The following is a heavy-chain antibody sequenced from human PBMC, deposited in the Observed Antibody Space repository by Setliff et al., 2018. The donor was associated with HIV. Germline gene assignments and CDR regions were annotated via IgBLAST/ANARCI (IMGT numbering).Heavy chain of an antibody. Sequence: PSETLSLTCAVYGGSFSRDYWTWIRQPPGKGPEWIGEINHSGITNYNSFLKSRVTISIDTSKNQFSLKLNSVTAADTAMYYCARLRLAVMMSLDYFDLWGQGTLVTVPQ. D-gene: IGHD3-16*01. CDR2: INHSGIT. V-gene: IGHV4-34*01. CDR3: ARLRLAVMMSLDYFDL. CDR1: GGSFSRDY. J-gene: IGHJ4*02.